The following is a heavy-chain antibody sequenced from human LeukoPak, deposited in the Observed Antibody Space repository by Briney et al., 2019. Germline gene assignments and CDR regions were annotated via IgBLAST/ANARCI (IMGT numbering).Heavy chain of an antibody. CDR1: GGSISSYY. J-gene: IGHJ4*02. CDR3: ARHFCSGGSCYAYFDY. CDR2: IYTSGST. D-gene: IGHD2-15*01. Sequence: SETLSLTCTVSGGSISSYYWSWIRQPPGKGLEWIGYIYTSGSTNYNPSLKSRVTISVDTSKNQFPLKLSSVTAADTAVYYCARHFCSGGSCYAYFDYWGQGTLVTVSS. V-gene: IGHV4-4*09.